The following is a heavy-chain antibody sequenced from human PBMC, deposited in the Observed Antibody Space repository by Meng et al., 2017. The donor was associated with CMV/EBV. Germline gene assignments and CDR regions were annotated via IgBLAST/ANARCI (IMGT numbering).Heavy chain of an antibody. J-gene: IGHJ6*02. CDR3: ARDLLPGYYYGMDV. CDR2: IKQDGSEK. Sequence: GGSLRLSCAASGFTFSSYWMSWVRQASGKGLEWVANIKQDGSEKYYVDSVKGRFTISRDNAKNSLYLQMNSLRAEDTAVYYCARDLLPGYYYGMDVWGQGTTVTVSS. D-gene: IGHD3-10*01. CDR1: GFTFSSYW. V-gene: IGHV3-7*01.